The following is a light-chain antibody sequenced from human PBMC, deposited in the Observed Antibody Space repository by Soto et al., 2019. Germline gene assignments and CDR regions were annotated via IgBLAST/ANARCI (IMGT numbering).Light chain of an antibody. Sequence: DIVLTQSPGTLSVSPGERATLSCRASQSVSSNLAWYQQKPGQAPRLLIYDGSNRATGIPARFSGSGSGTDFTLTISSLEPEDFAVYHCQQRSNWPGTFGPGTKVDIK. CDR1: QSVSSN. CDR3: QQRSNWPGT. CDR2: DGS. J-gene: IGKJ3*01. V-gene: IGKV3-11*01.